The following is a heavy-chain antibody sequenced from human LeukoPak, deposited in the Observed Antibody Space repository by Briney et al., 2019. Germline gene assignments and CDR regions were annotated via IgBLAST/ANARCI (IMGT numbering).Heavy chain of an antibody. J-gene: IGHJ4*02. CDR3: ARDWASYGYLTVDY. Sequence: ASVKVSCKASGYTFTGYYMHWVRQAPGQGLEWMGRINPNSGGTNYAQQFQGRVTMTRDTSISTAYMEQSRLRSDDTAVYYCARDWASYGYLTVDYWGQGTLVTVSS. D-gene: IGHD5-18*01. CDR1: GYTFTGYY. CDR2: INPNSGGT. V-gene: IGHV1-2*06.